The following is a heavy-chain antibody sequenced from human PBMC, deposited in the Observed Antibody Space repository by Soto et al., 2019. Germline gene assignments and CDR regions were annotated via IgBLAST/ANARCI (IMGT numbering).Heavy chain of an antibody. CDR1: GFTFSSYA. Sequence: EVQLLESGGGVVQPGGSLRLSCAASGFTFSSYAMSWVRPAPGKGLEWVSAISGSGGSTSYADSVKGRFTISRDNSKNTLYLQMNSLIAVDTAVYYGANEDLERDYFDYWGQGTLVTVSS. J-gene: IGHJ4*02. D-gene: IGHD1-1*01. CDR2: ISGSGGST. CDR3: ANEDLERDYFDY. V-gene: IGHV3-23*01.